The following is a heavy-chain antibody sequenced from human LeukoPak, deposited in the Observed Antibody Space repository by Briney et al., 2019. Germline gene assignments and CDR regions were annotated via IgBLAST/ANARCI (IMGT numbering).Heavy chain of an antibody. Sequence: PGGSLRLSCAASGFAFSSYWMSWVRQAPGKGLEWVSSISSSSSYIYYADSVKGRFTISRDNAKNSLYLQMNSLRAEDTAVYYCAREALEPVPYYYYYMDVWGKGTTVTVSS. D-gene: IGHD3-3*01. J-gene: IGHJ6*03. V-gene: IGHV3-21*01. CDR1: GFAFSSYW. CDR2: ISSSSSYI. CDR3: AREALEPVPYYYYYMDV.